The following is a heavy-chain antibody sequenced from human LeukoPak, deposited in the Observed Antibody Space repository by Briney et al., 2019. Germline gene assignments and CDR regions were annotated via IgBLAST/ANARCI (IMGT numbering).Heavy chain of an antibody. V-gene: IGHV5-51*01. CDR2: IYPGDSDT. D-gene: IGHD6-13*01. CDR1: GYSFTSYW. J-gene: IGHJ5*02. Sequence: GESLKISCKGSGYSFTSYWIGWVRQMPGKGLEWMGIIYPGDSDTRYSPSFQGQVTISADKSISTAYLQWSSLKASDTATYYCARQQISAAGTGNWFDPWGQGTLVTVSS. CDR3: ARQQISAAGTGNWFDP.